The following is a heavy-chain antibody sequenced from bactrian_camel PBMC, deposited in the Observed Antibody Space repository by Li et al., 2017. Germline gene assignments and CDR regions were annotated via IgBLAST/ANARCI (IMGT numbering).Heavy chain of an antibody. J-gene: IGHJ4*01. V-gene: IGHV3S1*01. Sequence: HVQLVESGGGSVQAGGSLRLSCVVSGYTSKTYCMAWFRQAPGKEREGVAAIYTGRGATYYAGSVKGRFTVSQDSAGNTVYLQMNSLKPEDTAMYYCAAARDLAVPGGRTRCEYNYWGQGTQVTVS. CDR2: IYTGRGAT. CDR1: GYTSKTYC. CDR3: AAARDLAVPGGRTRCEYNY. D-gene: IGHD2*01.